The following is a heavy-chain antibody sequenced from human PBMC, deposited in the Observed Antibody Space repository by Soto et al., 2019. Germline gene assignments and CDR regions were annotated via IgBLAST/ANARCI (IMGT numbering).Heavy chain of an antibody. CDR3: ARGDMTTVLSLAFDI. D-gene: IGHD4-17*01. CDR1: GGTFSSYA. CDR2: IIPIFGTA. V-gene: IGHV1-69*06. J-gene: IGHJ3*02. Sequence: SVKVSCKASGGTFSSYAISWVRQAPGQGLEWMGGIIPIFGTANYAQKFQGRVTITADKSTSTAYMELSSLRSEDTAVYYCARGDMTTVLSLAFDIWGQGTMVTVSS.